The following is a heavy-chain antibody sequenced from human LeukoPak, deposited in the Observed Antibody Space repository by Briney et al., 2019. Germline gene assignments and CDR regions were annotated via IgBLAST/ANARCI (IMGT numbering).Heavy chain of an antibody. V-gene: IGHV3-15*01. CDR3: AADLPGFGSGEMDF. CDR1: GFTFSNAW. CDR2: FRSRSGTT. J-gene: IGHJ4*02. Sequence: GGSLRLSCAASGFTFSNAWMIWVHQAPGKGLEWVGRFRSRSGTTDYASPVKGRFTISRDDSANTVYLHMNSLQTEDTAVYYCAADLPGFGSGEMDFWGQGTLVTVSS. D-gene: IGHD3-10*01.